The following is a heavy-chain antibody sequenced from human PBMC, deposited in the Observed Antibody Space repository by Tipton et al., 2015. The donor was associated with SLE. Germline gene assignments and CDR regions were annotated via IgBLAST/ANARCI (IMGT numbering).Heavy chain of an antibody. CDR1: GFTFSDYY. J-gene: IGHJ5*02. CDR2: ITHTGTYT. CDR3: ATHMPPVT. D-gene: IGHD2-2*01. V-gene: IGHV3-11*03. Sequence: SLRLSCAASGFTFSDYYMSWIRQAPGKGLEWISYITHTGTYTNYADSVKGRFAISRDNAKNSLYLQMNSLRVEDAAVYYCATHMPPVTWGQGTLVTVSS.